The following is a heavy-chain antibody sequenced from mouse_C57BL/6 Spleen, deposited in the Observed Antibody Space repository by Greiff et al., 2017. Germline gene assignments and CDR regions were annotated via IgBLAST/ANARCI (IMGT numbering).Heavy chain of an antibody. V-gene: IGHV7-3*01. CDR3: ASQIYYDYDCYFDY. D-gene: IGHD2-4*01. CDR2: IRNKANGYTT. CDR1: GFTFTDYY. Sequence: EVKLVESGGGLVQPGGSLSLSCAASGFTFTDYYMSWVRQPPGKALEWLGFIRNKANGYTTEYSASVKGRFTISRDNSQSILYLQMNALRAEDSATYYCASQIYYDYDCYFDYWGQGTTLTVSS. J-gene: IGHJ2*01.